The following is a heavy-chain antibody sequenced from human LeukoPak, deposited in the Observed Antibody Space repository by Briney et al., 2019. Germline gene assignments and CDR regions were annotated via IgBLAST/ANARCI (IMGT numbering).Heavy chain of an antibody. CDR3: ARRMSGWYIGYFDY. J-gene: IGHJ4*02. CDR2: IIPIFGAA. D-gene: IGHD6-19*01. V-gene: IGHV1-69*13. Sequence: GASVKVSCKASGGTFSSYAISWVRQAPGQGLEWMGGIIPIFGAANYAQKFQGRVTITADESTSTAYMELCSLRSEDTAVYYCARRMSGWYIGYFDYWGQGTLVTVSS. CDR1: GGTFSSYA.